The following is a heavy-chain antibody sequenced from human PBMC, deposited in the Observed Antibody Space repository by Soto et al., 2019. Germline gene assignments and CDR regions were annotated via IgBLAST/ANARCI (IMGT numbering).Heavy chain of an antibody. J-gene: IGHJ5*02. Sequence: SETLSLTCTVSGGSISSGGYYWSWIRQHPGKGLEWIGYIYYSGSTYYNPSLKSRVTISVDTSKNQFSLKLSSVTAADTAVYYCARAGAYCSGGSCYSEFGNWFDPWGQGTLVTVSS. D-gene: IGHD2-15*01. CDR2: IYYSGST. CDR3: ARAGAYCSGGSCYSEFGNWFDP. CDR1: GGSISSGGYY. V-gene: IGHV4-31*03.